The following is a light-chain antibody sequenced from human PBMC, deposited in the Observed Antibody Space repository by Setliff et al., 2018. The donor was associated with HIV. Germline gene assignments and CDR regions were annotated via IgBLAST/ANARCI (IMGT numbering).Light chain of an antibody. J-gene: IGLJ1*01. CDR1: SSDVGGYNY. V-gene: IGLV2-14*03. CDR3: SSYTSSSTFV. CDR2: DVS. Sequence: QSVLTQPASVSGSPGQSITISCTGTSSDVGGYNYVSWYQHHPGKAPKLMIYDVSKRPSGVSNRFSGSKSGNTASLTISRLQAEDEADYYCSSYTSSSTFVFGTGTKVTVL.